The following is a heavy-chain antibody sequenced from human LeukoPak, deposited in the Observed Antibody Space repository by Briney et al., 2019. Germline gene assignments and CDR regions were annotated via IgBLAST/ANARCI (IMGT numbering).Heavy chain of an antibody. J-gene: IGHJ6*02. CDR3: AREHLDGDYAYYYGMDV. D-gene: IGHD4-17*01. CDR2: ISYDGSSK. V-gene: IGHV3-30-3*01. CDR1: GFIFRNYA. Sequence: GGSLRLSCAASGFIFRNYAVHWVRQAPGKGLEWVAVISYDGSSKFYADSVKGRFTISRDNSKNTLYLQMNSLRAEDTAVYYCAREHLDGDYAYYYGMDVWGQGTTVTVSS.